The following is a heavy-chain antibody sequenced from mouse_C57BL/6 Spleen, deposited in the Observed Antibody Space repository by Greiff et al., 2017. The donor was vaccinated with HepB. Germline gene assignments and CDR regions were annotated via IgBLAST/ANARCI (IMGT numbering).Heavy chain of an antibody. V-gene: IGHV1-61*01. CDR2: IYPSDSET. J-gene: IGHJ4*01. Sequence: QVQLQQPGAELVRPGSSVKLSCKASGYTFTSYWMDWVKQRPGQGLEWIGNIYPSDSETHYNQKFKDKATLTVDKSSSTAYMQLSSLTSEDSAVYYCARAEYDYAMDYWGQGTSVTVSS. CDR3: ARAEYDYAMDY. CDR1: GYTFTSYW. D-gene: IGHD5-1*01.